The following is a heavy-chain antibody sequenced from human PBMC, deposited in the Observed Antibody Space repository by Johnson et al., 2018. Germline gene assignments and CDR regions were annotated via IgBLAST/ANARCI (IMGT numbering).Heavy chain of an antibody. V-gene: IGHV3-33*01. D-gene: IGHD1-26*01. CDR1: GFTFSSYG. J-gene: IGHJ6*02. CDR2: IWFDGSIK. Sequence: QVQLVQSGGGVVQPGRSLRLSCVASGFTFSSYGMHWVRQAPGKGLEWVAVIWFDGSIKYYGDSVKGRFTISRENSKNTRFLQMNSLRAEATAVYYCASGRGGRTLSYYYGMDVWGQGTTVTVS. CDR3: ASGRGGRTLSYYYGMDV.